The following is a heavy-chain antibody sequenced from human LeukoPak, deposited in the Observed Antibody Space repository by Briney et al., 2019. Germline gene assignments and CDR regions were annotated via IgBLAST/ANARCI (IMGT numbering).Heavy chain of an antibody. D-gene: IGHD3-22*01. J-gene: IGHJ4*02. CDR2: IYYSGST. CDR3: ARDGSSSGYYDY. Sequence: SETLSLTCTVSGGSISNYFWSWIRQPPGKGLEWIGYIYYSGSTNYNPSLKSRVTISVDTSKNQFSLKLSSATAADTAVYYCARDGSSSGYYDYWGQGTLVTVSS. V-gene: IGHV4-59*01. CDR1: GGSISNYF.